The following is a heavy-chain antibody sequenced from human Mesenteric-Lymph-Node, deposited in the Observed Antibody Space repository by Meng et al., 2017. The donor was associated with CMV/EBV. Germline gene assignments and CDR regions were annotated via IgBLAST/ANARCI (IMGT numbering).Heavy chain of an antibody. J-gene: IGHJ4*02. D-gene: IGHD3-9*01. V-gene: IGHV4-34*01. Sequence: QVHFHQGRAVLLKPAATLSVTCAFYGGSFSVYYCNWLRQSPEKGLEWIGEINHSGSTTYNPSFTSRIIISVDTSTNQISLNMSSVTAADTAVYYCARGSSYDILTGYFDYWGQGALVTVSS. CDR3: ARGSSYDILTGYFDY. CDR1: GGSFSVYY. CDR2: INHSGST.